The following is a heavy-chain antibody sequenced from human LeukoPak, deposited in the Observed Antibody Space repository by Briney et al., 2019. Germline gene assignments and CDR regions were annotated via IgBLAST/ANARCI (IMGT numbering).Heavy chain of an antibody. CDR3: ASHNSGWQQTWFDF. Sequence: SVKVSCKASGYTFNNYYIHWVRQAPGQGLEWMAKVSPSGAGTTFAQKFQGRVTMTSDASTSTVYMELSSLTSEDTAVYYCASHNSGWQQTWFDFWGQGILVTVSS. CDR1: GYTFNNYY. CDR2: VSPSGAGT. D-gene: IGHD6-25*01. J-gene: IGHJ4*02. V-gene: IGHV1-46*02.